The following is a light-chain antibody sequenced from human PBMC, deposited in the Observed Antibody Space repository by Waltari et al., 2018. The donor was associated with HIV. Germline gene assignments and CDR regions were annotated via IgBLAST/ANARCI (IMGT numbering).Light chain of an antibody. J-gene: IGKJ5*01. CDR3: QQANNYPIT. V-gene: IGKV1D-12*01. CDR1: QDISNW. Sequence: DIQMTQSPSSVSASLGDRVTITCRASQDISNWLTWYQQKPGKAPKLLIYPASNLQSGVPSRFSGSGFGTDFTLTISSLQPEDCATYYCQQANNYPITLGQGTRLEIK. CDR2: PAS.